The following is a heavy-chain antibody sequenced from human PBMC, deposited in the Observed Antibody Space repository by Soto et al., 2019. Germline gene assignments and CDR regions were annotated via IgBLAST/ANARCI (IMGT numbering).Heavy chain of an antibody. Sequence: ASQEVSCQASGYTFTRYDINRVRQAPRQGQEWMGWMNPNSGNTGYAQKFQGRVTMTRNTSISTAYMELSSLRSEDTAVYYCARVTYSSSWYVGYANWFDPWGQGTLVTVSS. D-gene: IGHD6-13*01. CDR2: MNPNSGNT. CDR3: ARVTYSSSWYVGYANWFDP. CDR1: GYTFTRYD. J-gene: IGHJ5*02. V-gene: IGHV1-8*01.